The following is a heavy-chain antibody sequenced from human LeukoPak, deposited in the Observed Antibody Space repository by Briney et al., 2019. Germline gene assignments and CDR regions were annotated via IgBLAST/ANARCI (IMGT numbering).Heavy chain of an antibody. CDR1: GGSISSYY. J-gene: IGHJ4*02. D-gene: IGHD1-26*01. V-gene: IGHV4-59*01. Sequence: ASETLSLTCTVSGGSISSYYWSWIRQPPGKGLEWIGYIYYSGSTNYNPSLKSRVTISVDTSKNQFSLKLSSVTAADTAVYYCARGPHSGSYSTLDYWGQGTLVTVSS. CDR3: ARGPHSGSYSTLDY. CDR2: IYYSGST.